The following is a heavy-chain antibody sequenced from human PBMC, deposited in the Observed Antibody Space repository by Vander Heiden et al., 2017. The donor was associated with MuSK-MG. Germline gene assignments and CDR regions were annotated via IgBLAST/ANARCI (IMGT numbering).Heavy chain of an antibody. D-gene: IGHD3-10*01. Sequence: QVQLVQSGAEVKKPGSSVKVSCQASGGTFSSYAIRWVRQAPGQGLEWMGGIIPIVGTANYAQKFQGRVTITADESTSTAYMELSSLRSEDTAVYYCARGVITMVRGVIISWFDPWGQGTLVTVSS. CDR1: GGTFSSYA. CDR3: ARGVITMVRGVIISWFDP. V-gene: IGHV1-69*01. J-gene: IGHJ5*02. CDR2: IIPIVGTA.